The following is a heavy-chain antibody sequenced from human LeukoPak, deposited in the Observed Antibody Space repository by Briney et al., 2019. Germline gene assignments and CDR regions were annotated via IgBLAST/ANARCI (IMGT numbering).Heavy chain of an antibody. Sequence: SVKVSCKASGGTFSSYALSWVRQAPGQGLEWMGGIIPIFGTANYAQKFQGRVTITADESTSTAYMELSSLRSEDTTVYYCARKINWNHSYGMDVWGQGTTVTVSS. D-gene: IGHD1-20*01. V-gene: IGHV1-69*13. J-gene: IGHJ6*02. CDR1: GGTFSSYA. CDR3: ARKINWNHSYGMDV. CDR2: IIPIFGTA.